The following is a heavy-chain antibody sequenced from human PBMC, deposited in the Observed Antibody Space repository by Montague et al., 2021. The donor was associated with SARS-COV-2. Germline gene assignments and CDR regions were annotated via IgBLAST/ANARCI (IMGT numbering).Heavy chain of an antibody. CDR1: GVVILSRY. J-gene: IGHJ4*02. D-gene: IGHD7-27*01. CDR3: ARHANWDWYYFDY. Sequence: SETLSLTCSVSGVVILSRYWSWLRHEPGTRLEWIWYIYRYGNAKYNPSLKSRVTISVDTSKNQFSLKLSSVTAVDTAVYYCARHANWDWYYFDYWGQGTLVTVSS. CDR2: IYRYGNA. V-gene: IGHV4-59*08.